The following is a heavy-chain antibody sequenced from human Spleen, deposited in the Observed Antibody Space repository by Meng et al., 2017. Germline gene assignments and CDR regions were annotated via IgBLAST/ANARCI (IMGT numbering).Heavy chain of an antibody. Sequence: SCTVSGYSISRGYYWGWIRQPPGKGLEWIGNIYHSGSTYYNPSLKSRVTISLDMSNNQMSLQLHSVTAADTAVYYCARVNYDILSGDYANWYFDLWGRGTLVTVSS. J-gene: IGHJ2*01. CDR1: GYSISRGYY. V-gene: IGHV4-38-2*02. CDR2: IYHSGST. CDR3: ARVNYDILSGDYANWYFDL. D-gene: IGHD3-9*01.